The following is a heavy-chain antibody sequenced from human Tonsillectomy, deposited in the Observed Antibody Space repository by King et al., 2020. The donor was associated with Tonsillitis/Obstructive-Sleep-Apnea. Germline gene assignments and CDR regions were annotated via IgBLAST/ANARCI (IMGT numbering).Heavy chain of an antibody. CDR2: ISGNARST. J-gene: IGHJ4*02. CDR3: AKVPNSGSHYYVDY. Sequence: VQLVESGGGLVQPGGSLRLSCAASGFTFSSYAMSWVRQAPGKGLEWVSAISGNARSTYYPDSVKGRFTISRDNSKNTLHLQMNSLRAEDTAVYYCAKVPNSGSHYYVDYWGQGTLFTVSS. CDR1: GFTFSSYA. V-gene: IGHV3-23*04. D-gene: IGHD1-26*01.